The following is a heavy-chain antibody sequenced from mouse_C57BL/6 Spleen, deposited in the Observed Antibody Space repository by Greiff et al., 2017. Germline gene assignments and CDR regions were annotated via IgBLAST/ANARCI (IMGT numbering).Heavy chain of an antibody. V-gene: IGHV5-6*02. D-gene: IGHD2-14*01. Sequence: DVMLVESGGDLVKPGGSLKLSCAASGFTFSSYGMSWVRQTPDKRLEWVATISSGGSYTYYPDSVKGRFTISRDNAKNTLYLQMSSLKSEDTAMYYCARHREYDVEYFDYWGQGTTLTVSS. CDR1: GFTFSSYG. CDR2: ISSGGSYT. J-gene: IGHJ2*01. CDR3: ARHREYDVEYFDY.